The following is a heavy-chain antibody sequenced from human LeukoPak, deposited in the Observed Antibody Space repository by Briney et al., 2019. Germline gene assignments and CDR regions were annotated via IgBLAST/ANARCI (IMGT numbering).Heavy chain of an antibody. Sequence: GDXXXGWIRQPPGXGLEXIGYIYYTGSTYYNPSLKSRVTISGDTFKTQLSLKLSSVTAADTAVYYCARSSRGSDYYFDYWGQGTLVTVSS. CDR2: IYYTGST. V-gene: IGHV4-30-4*01. D-gene: IGHD5-12*01. CDR3: ARSSRGSDYYFDY. J-gene: IGHJ4*01. CDR1: GDXX.